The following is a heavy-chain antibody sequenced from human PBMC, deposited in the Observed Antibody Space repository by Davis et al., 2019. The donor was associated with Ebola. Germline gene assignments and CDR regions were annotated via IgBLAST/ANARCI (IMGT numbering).Heavy chain of an antibody. CDR2: ISDSGSTT. V-gene: IGHV3-48*03. J-gene: IGHJ4*02. CDR3: AKFDCSGGSCYSFDY. CDR1: GFTFNKYE. Sequence: GGSLRLSCAASGFTFNKYEMNWVRQAPGKGLEWISYISDSGSTTYYTDSVKGRFTISRDNAKNSLYLQMNSLRAEDTAVYYCAKFDCSGGSCYSFDYWGQGTLVTVSS. D-gene: IGHD2-15*01.